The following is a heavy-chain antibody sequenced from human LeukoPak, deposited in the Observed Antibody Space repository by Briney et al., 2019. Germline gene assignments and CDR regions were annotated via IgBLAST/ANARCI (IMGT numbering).Heavy chain of an antibody. Sequence: GASLQISCKGSGYSFTSYWIGWVRQLPGKGLEWMGIIYPGDSDTRHSPSFQGQVTISADKSISTAYLQWSSLKASDTAMYYCARLGYSGSYRNAFDIWGQGTMVTVSS. CDR2: IYPGDSDT. D-gene: IGHD1-26*01. CDR3: ARLGYSGSYRNAFDI. J-gene: IGHJ3*02. CDR1: GYSFTSYW. V-gene: IGHV5-51*01.